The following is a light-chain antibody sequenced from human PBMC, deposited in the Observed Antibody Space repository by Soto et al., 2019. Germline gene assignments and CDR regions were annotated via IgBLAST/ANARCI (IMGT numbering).Light chain of an antibody. CDR3: QQYDTYSWT. Sequence: DIQMTQSPSTLSASVGDRVTITCRASQSISGWLAWYQQKPGKAPNLLIYDASSLESGAPSRFSGSGAGTEFTLSISSLQPDDFATYYCQQYDTYSWTFGQGTKVEIK. J-gene: IGKJ1*01. CDR1: QSISGW. V-gene: IGKV1-5*01. CDR2: DAS.